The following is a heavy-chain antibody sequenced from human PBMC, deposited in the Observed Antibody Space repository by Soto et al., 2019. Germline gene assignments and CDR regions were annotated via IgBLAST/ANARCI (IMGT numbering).Heavy chain of an antibody. CDR3: ATSSSVSWFDP. CDR2: IYYSGST. Sequence: QVQLQESGPGLVKPSETLSLTCTVSGGSISSYYWSWIRQPPGKGLEWIGYIYYSGSTNYNPSLRSGVTISVDTSKSPFPLKLGTVSAAGTAGYYCATSSSVSWFDPLGQGTLVTVSS. J-gene: IGHJ5*02. V-gene: IGHV4-59*08. CDR1: GGSISSYY. D-gene: IGHD6-13*01.